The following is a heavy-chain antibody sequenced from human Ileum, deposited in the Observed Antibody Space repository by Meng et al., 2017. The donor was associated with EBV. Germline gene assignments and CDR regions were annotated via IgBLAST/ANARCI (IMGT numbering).Heavy chain of an antibody. V-gene: IGHV2-5*02. CDR1: GFSLSISGVG. CDR2: IYWDDDK. CDR3: THRPMTSAYYYFDY. D-gene: IGHD3-22*01. J-gene: IGHJ4*02. Sequence: QITLKASGPTLVMPTXTLTLTXPFSGFSLSISGVGVGWIRQPPGKALEWLALIYWDDDKRYSPSLKSRLTITKDTSKNQVVLTMTNMDPVDTATYYCTHRPMTSAYYYFDYWGQGTLVTVSS.